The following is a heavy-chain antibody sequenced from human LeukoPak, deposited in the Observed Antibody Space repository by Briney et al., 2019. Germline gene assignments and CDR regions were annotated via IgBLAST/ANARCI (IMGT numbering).Heavy chain of an antibody. D-gene: IGHD6-13*01. V-gene: IGHV1-3*01. Sequence: ASVTVSCKASGYTFTSYAMHWVRQAPGQRLEWMGWINAGNGNTKYSQKFQGRVTITRDTSASTAYMELSSLRSEDTAVYYCARGRQQLAFYYFDYWGQGTLVTVSS. J-gene: IGHJ4*02. CDR3: ARGRQQLAFYYFDY. CDR1: GYTFTSYA. CDR2: INAGNGNT.